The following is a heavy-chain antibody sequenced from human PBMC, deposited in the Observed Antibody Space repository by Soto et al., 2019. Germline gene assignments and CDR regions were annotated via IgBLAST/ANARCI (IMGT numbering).Heavy chain of an antibody. J-gene: IGHJ4*02. CDR2: ISYDGSNK. CDR1: GFTFSSYA. D-gene: IGHD6-19*01. Sequence: QVQLVESGGGVVQPGRSLRLSCAASGFTFSSYAMHWVRQAPGKGLEWVAVISYDGSNKYYADSVKGRFTISRDNSKNTLYLQMNSLRAEDTAVYYCARDGWYVEYYFDYWGQGTLVTVSS. V-gene: IGHV3-30-3*01. CDR3: ARDGWYVEYYFDY.